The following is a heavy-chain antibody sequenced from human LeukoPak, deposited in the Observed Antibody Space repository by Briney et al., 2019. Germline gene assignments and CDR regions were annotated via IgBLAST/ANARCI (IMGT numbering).Heavy chain of an antibody. D-gene: IGHD1-7*01. CDR3: ARAMNLEYFQH. CDR2: IYYSGST. CDR1: GGSISSSSYY. Sequence: SETLSLTCTVSGGSISSSSYYWGWIRQPPGKGLEWIGSIYYSGSTYYNPSLKSRVTISVDTSKDQFSLKLSSVTAADTAVYYCARAMNLEYFQHWGQGTLVTVSS. J-gene: IGHJ1*01. V-gene: IGHV4-39*01.